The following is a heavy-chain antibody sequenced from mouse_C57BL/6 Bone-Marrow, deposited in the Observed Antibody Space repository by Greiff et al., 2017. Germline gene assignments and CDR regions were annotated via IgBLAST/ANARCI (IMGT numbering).Heavy chain of an antibody. V-gene: IGHV5-4*01. D-gene: IGHD1-1*01. Sequence: EVKLMESGGGLVKPGGSLKLSCAASGFTFSSYAMSWVRQTPEKRLEWVATISDGGSYTYYPDNVKGRFTISRDNAKNNLYLQMSHPKSEDTAMYYCARDDYGGYAMDYWGQGTSVTVSS. CDR1: GFTFSSYA. CDR3: ARDDYGGYAMDY. CDR2: ISDGGSYT. J-gene: IGHJ4*01.